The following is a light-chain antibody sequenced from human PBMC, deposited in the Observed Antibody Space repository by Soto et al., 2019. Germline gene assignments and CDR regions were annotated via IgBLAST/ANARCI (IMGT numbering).Light chain of an antibody. J-gene: IGKJ1*01. CDR3: QQRSNWPGT. V-gene: IGKV3-11*01. CDR1: KTSVSNY. CDR2: GAT. Sequence: ELVMTQSPVTLSVSPGERATLSCRAAKTSVSNYLAWYQQRPGQAPRLLIYGATTRATGIPARFSGSGSGTDFTLTISSLEPEDFAVYYCQQRSNWPGTFGQGTKVDIK.